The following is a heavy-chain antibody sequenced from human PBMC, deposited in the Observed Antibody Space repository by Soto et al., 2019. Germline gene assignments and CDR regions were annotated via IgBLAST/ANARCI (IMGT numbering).Heavy chain of an antibody. J-gene: IGHJ4*02. V-gene: IGHV3-23*01. CDR3: AKDHVLRSIAGYYFDY. CDR1: GFTFSSYA. CDR2: ISGSGGST. D-gene: IGHD6-6*01. Sequence: GGSLRLSCAASGFTFSSYAMSWVRQAPGKGLEWVSAISGSGGSTYYADSVKGRFTISRDNSKNTLYLQMNSLRAEDTAVYYCAKDHVLRSIAGYYFDYWGQGTLVTVSS.